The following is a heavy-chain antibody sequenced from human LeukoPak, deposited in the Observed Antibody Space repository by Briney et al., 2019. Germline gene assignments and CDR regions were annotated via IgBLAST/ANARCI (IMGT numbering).Heavy chain of an antibody. V-gene: IGHV3-30-3*01. Sequence: GGSLRLSCAASGFTFSSYAMHWVRQAPGKGLEWVAVISYDGSNKYYADSVKGRFTISRDNSKNTLYLQMNSLRAEDTAVYYCARVHIPVGATDYWGQGTLVTVSS. CDR2: ISYDGSNK. CDR3: ARVHIPVGATDY. CDR1: GFTFSSYA. D-gene: IGHD1-26*01. J-gene: IGHJ4*02.